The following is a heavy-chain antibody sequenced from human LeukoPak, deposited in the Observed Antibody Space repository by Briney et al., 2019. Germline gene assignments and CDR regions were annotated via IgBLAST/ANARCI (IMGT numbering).Heavy chain of an antibody. CDR3: AKLLSAGNFDY. D-gene: IGHD6-13*01. J-gene: IGHJ4*02. V-gene: IGHV1-46*01. Sequence: ASVKVSCKASGYTFTSYYMHWVRQAPGQGLEWMGIINPSGGSTSYAQKFQGRVTMTRDTSTSTVYMELSSLRSEDTAVYYCAKLLSAGNFDYWGQGTLVTVSS. CDR1: GYTFTSYY. CDR2: INPSGGST.